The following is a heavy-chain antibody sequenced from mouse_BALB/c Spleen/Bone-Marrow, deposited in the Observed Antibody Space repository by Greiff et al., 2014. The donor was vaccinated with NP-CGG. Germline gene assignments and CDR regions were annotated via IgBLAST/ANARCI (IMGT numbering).Heavy chain of an antibody. V-gene: IGHV3-6*02. J-gene: IGHJ4*01. CDR2: ISYDGSN. D-gene: IGHD2-3*01. CDR1: GYSITCGYY. Sequence: VQLQQSGPGLVKPSQSLSLTCSVTGYSITCGYYWNWIRQFPGNKLEWMGYISYDGSNNYNPSLKNRISITRDTSKNQFFLKLNSVTTEDTATYYCARWLLHYYAMDYWGQGTSVTVSS. CDR3: ARWLLHYYAMDY.